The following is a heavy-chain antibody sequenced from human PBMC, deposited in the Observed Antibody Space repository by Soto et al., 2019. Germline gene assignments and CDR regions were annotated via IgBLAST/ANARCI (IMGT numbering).Heavy chain of an antibody. CDR2: ISAYNGNT. CDR1: GYTFTSYG. D-gene: IGHD3-10*01. CDR3: ARVLLWFGELQNWFDP. J-gene: IGHJ5*02. V-gene: IGHV1-18*01. Sequence: ASVKVSCKASGYTFTSYGISWVRQAPGQGLEWMGWISAYNGNTNYAQKLQGRVTITTDASTSTAYMELSSLRSEGTAVYYCARVLLWFGELQNWFDPWGQGTLVTVSS.